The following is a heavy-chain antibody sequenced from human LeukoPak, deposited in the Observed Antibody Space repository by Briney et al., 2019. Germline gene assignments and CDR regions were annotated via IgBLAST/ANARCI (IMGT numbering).Heavy chain of an antibody. Sequence: SETLSLTCAVYGVSFSCYYWGWIRQAPGKGLEWSGENNYSGSINYNPSLKSRVTISADTSKNQFSLKLSSVTAADTAVYYCARGWEPAYYYGSGSSGRGPYFDYWGQGTLVTV. V-gene: IGHV4-34*01. CDR1: GVSFSCYY. CDR2: NNYSGSI. CDR3: ARGWEPAYYYGSGSSGRGPYFDY. J-gene: IGHJ4*02. D-gene: IGHD3-10*01.